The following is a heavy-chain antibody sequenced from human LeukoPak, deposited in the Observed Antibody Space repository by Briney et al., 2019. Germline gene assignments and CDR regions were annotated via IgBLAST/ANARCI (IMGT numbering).Heavy chain of an antibody. V-gene: IGHV3-48*01. J-gene: IGHJ5*02. D-gene: IGHD3-22*01. CDR2: ISSSSSTI. Sequence: PGGSLRLSCAASGFTFSSYSMNWVRQAPGKGLEWVSYISSSSSTIYYADSVKGRFTISRDNAKNSLYLQMNSLRAEDTAVYYCARDPAYYYDSSGSWGQGTLVTVSS. CDR1: GFTFSSYS. CDR3: ARDPAYYYDSSGS.